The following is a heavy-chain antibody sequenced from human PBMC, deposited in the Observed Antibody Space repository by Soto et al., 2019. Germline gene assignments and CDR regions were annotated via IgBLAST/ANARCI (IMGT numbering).Heavy chain of an antibody. Sequence: ASVKGSCKVSGGTSGFYAIAWVRQAPGQGLEWLGGIIPLFGSTNYAQKFQDRLTITTDESTNTAYLELTSLRSDDTAVYFCARGNTPHTTVARLFDSWGQGTLVTVSS. J-gene: IGHJ4*02. D-gene: IGHD6-19*01. CDR2: IIPLFGST. CDR1: GGTSGFYA. CDR3: ARGNTPHTTVARLFDS. V-gene: IGHV1-69*05.